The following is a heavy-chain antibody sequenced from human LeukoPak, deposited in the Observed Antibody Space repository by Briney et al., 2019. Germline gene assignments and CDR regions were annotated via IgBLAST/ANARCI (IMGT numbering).Heavy chain of an antibody. J-gene: IGHJ3*02. CDR2: IYHSGST. D-gene: IGHD3-3*01. Sequence: SETLSLTCTVSGGSISSGGYYWSWIRQPPGKGLEWIGYIYHSGSTYYNPSLKSRVTISVDRSKNQFSLKLRSVTAADTAVYYCARDPDYDVWSGYNSFDIWGQGTMVTVSS. CDR1: GGSISSGGYY. V-gene: IGHV4-30-2*01. CDR3: ARDPDYDVWSGYNSFDI.